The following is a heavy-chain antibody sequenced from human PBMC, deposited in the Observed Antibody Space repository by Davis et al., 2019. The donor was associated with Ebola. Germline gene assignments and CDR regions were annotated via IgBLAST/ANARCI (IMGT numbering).Heavy chain of an antibody. CDR3: ARGSTVVTSFGY. D-gene: IGHD4-23*01. CDR1: GYTFTSYD. CDR2: MNPNSGNT. J-gene: IGHJ4*02. V-gene: IGHV1-8*01. Sequence: ASVKVSCKASGYTFTSYDINWVRQATGQGLEWMGWMNPNSGNTGYAQKFQGRVTMTRNTSISTAYMELSSLRSEDTAVYYCARGSTVVTSFGYWGQGTLVTVSS.